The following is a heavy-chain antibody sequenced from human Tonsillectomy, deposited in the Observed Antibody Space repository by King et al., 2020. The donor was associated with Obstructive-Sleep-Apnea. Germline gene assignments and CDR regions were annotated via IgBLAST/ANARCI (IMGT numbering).Heavy chain of an antibody. CDR3: ARETSGSGSYLDAFDI. V-gene: IGHV4-59*01. J-gene: IGHJ3*02. CDR1: GGSISSYY. CDR2: IYYSGST. Sequence: QLQESGPGLVKPSETLSLTCTVSGGSISSYYRSWIRQPPGKGLEWIGYIYYSGSTNYNPSLKSRVTISVDTSKNQFSLKLSSVTAADTAVYYCARETSGSGSYLDAFDIWGQGTMVTVSS. D-gene: IGHD3-10*01.